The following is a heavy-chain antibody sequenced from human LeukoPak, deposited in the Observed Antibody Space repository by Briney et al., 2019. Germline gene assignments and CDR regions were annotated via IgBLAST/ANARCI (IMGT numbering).Heavy chain of an antibody. Sequence: GGSLRLSCAASGFTFADFAMHWVRQAPGKGLEWVSGISWNGGTIGHADSVKGRFTISRDNAKNSLYLQMNSLRVEDTALYYCAKRSTSSGYDLADYWGLGTLVIVSS. CDR2: ISWNGGTI. CDR1: GFTFADFA. D-gene: IGHD5-12*01. V-gene: IGHV3-9*01. CDR3: AKRSTSSGYDLADY. J-gene: IGHJ4*02.